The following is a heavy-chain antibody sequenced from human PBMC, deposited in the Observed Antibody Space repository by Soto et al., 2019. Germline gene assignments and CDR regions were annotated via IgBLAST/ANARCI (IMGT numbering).Heavy chain of an antibody. CDR3: AKDRRAGGNSAFYFDF. V-gene: IGHV3-23*01. CDR1: GFKFCNSC. CDR2: ISATGGGT. J-gene: IGHJ4*02. D-gene: IGHD3-16*01. Sequence: GGCLCTSCATSGFKFCNSCLRWVRPAPGEGLEWVSLISATGGGTYYADSVKGRFTISRDNSHNTLYLQVHSLTAEDTAVYYCAKDRRAGGNSAFYFDFWGQGAQVTVSS.